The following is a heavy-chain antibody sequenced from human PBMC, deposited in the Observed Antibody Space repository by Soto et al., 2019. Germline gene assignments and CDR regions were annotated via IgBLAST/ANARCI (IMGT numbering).Heavy chain of an antibody. V-gene: IGHV4-34*01. D-gene: IGHD3-16*02. Sequence: SETLSLTCAVCSGSFSGYYWSLIRQPPGKGLEWIGEINHSGSTNYNPSLKSRVTISVDTSKNQFSLKLSSVTAADTAVYYCARASRLYVWGSYRLGYWGQGTLVPVSS. J-gene: IGHJ4*02. CDR1: SGSFSGYY. CDR3: ARASRLYVWGSYRLGY. CDR2: INHSGST.